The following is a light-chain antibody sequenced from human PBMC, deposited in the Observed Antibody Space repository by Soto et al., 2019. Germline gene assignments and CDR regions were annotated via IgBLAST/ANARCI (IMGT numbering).Light chain of an antibody. CDR1: QVISSW. CDR3: QQASSFPLT. Sequence: IQMTQSPSSVSASVGDTVTITCRASQVISSWLAWYQQKPGKAPNLLIYAASNLQSGVPSRFSCSESGTEFTLTISSLQPEDFATYYCQQASSFPLTFGGGTKVEIK. CDR2: AAS. J-gene: IGKJ4*01. V-gene: IGKV1-12*01.